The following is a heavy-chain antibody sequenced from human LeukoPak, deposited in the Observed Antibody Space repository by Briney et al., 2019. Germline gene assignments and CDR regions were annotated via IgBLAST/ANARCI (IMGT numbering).Heavy chain of an antibody. CDR1: GFTFSSYS. V-gene: IGHV3-48*01. CDR3: ARAVGYCSSSICYRFDY. D-gene: IGHD2-2*01. CDR2: ISSSSSTI. Sequence: GGSLRLSCAASGFTFSSYSMIWVRQAPGKGLEWVSYISSSSSTIYYADSVKGRFTISRDNAKNSLYLQMNSLRAEDTAVYYCARAVGYCSSSICYRFDYWGQGTLATVSS. J-gene: IGHJ4*02.